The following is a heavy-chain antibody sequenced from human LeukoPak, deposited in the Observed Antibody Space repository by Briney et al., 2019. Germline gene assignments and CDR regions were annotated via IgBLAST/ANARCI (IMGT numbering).Heavy chain of an antibody. D-gene: IGHD2-2*01. Sequence: SETLSLTCAVYGGSFSGYYWSWIRQPPGKGLEWIGEINHSGSTNYNPSLKSRVTISVDTSKNQFSLTLSSVTAADTAVYYCACNSNIVVVPAARYWFDPWGQGTLVTVSS. J-gene: IGHJ5*02. V-gene: IGHV4-34*01. CDR3: ACNSNIVVVPAARYWFDP. CDR1: GGSFSGYY. CDR2: INHSGST.